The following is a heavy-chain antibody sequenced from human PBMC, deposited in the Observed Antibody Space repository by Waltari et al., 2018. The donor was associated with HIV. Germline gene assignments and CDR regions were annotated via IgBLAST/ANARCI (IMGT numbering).Heavy chain of an antibody. CDR2: INEDGSGK. J-gene: IGHJ4*02. Sequence: VQLVESGVGWVKPGGSLSLSWAASGFPFSSDWRSPVSQAPGKGGEGVAKINEDGSGKYYVESVNGRFTISRDNAENSLYLQMNSLRAEDTAVYYCARGGFYGSGSKVNWGQGTLVTVSS. CDR1: GFPFSSDW. D-gene: IGHD3-10*01. CDR3: ARGGFYGSGSKVN. V-gene: IGHV3-7*04.